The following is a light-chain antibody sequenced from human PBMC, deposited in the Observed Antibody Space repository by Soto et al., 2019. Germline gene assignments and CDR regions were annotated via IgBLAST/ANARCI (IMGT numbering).Light chain of an antibody. CDR2: DVS. V-gene: IGLV2-14*01. CDR1: SSDFVSYNY. CDR3: SSYTTPTSQWV. J-gene: IGLJ3*02. Sequence: QSALTQPASVSGSPGQSITISCTGTSSDFVSYNYVSWYQQHPGKAPKLLIYDVSNRPSGVSNRFSGSKSGNAASLTISGLQTEDEADYYCSSYTTPTSQWVFGGGTKLTVL.